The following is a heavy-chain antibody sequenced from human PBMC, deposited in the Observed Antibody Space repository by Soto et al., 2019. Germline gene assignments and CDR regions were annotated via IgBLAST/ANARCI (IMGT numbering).Heavy chain of an antibody. V-gene: IGHV4-34*01. J-gene: IGHJ4*02. D-gene: IGHD6-13*01. CDR1: GGSFSGYY. CDR2: INHSGST. Sequence: ASETLSLTCAVYGGSFSGYYWSWIRQPPGKGLEWIGEINHSGSTNYNPSLKSRVTISVDTSKNQFSLKLSSVTAADTAVYYCARTYSSSWYRYYFDYWGQGTLVTVSS. CDR3: ARTYSSSWYRYYFDY.